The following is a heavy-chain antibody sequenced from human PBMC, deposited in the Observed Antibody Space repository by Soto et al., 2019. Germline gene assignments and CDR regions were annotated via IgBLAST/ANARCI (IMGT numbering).Heavy chain of an antibody. CDR3: ARGPPLGY. V-gene: IGHV4-30-2*01. CDR2: IYHSVST. Sequence: QLQLQESGSGLVKPSQTLSRTCAVSGGSISSGGYSWSWSRRPPGKGLECIGYIYHSVSTYYNPSLKSRVTISVDRSKNQFSLTLNSVTAAVTAVYYCARGPPLGYWGQGTLVTVSS. CDR1: GGSISSGGYS. J-gene: IGHJ4*02.